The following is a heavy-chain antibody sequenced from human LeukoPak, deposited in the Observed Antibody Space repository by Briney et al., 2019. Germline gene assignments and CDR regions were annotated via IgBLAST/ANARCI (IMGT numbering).Heavy chain of an antibody. CDR3: ARGEGYCSSTSCYSYGMDV. J-gene: IGHJ6*02. CDR1: GYTFTSYD. Sequence: ASVKVSCKDSGYTFTSYDINWVRQATGQGLEWMGWMNPNSGNTGYAQKFQGRVTMTRNTSISTAYMELSSLRSEDTAVYYCARGEGYCSSTSCYSYGMDVWGQGTTVTVSS. V-gene: IGHV1-8*01. D-gene: IGHD2-2*02. CDR2: MNPNSGNT.